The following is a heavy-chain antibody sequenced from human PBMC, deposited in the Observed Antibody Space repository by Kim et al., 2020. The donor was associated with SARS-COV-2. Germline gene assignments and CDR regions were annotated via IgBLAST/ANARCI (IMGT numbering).Heavy chain of an antibody. J-gene: IGHJ6*02. CDR1: GFTFGDYA. CDR2: ISWNSGSI. Sequence: GGSLRLSCAASGFTFGDYAMHWVRQAPGKGLEWVSGISWNSGSIGYADSVKGRFTISRDNAKNSLYLQMNSLRAEDTALYYCAKDIGVVVAATVGPYYYYGMDVWGQGTTVTVSS. D-gene: IGHD2-15*01. CDR3: AKDIGVVVAATVGPYYYYGMDV. V-gene: IGHV3-9*01.